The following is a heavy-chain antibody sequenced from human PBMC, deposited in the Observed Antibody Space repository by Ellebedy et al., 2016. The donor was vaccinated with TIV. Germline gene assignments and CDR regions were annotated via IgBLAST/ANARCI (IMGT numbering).Heavy chain of an antibody. D-gene: IGHD1-1*01. Sequence: AASVKVSCKASGYTFTSYDIDWVRQATGQGLEWMGWMNPNNGDTGYAQKFQGRVTMTRNTSISTAYMELTSLRSEDTAVYFCARRQLYMSDYWGQGTLVTVSS. CDR3: ARRQLYMSDY. V-gene: IGHV1-8*01. CDR1: GYTFTSYD. J-gene: IGHJ4*02. CDR2: MNPNNGDT.